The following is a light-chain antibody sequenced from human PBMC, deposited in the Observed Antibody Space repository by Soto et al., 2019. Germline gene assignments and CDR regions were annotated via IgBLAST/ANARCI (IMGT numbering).Light chain of an antibody. J-gene: IGKJ2*01. CDR3: QQYGNSPYT. V-gene: IGKV3-20*01. CDR1: QSVSSSY. CDR2: GAS. Sequence: EIVLTQSPGTLSLSPGERETLSCRASQSVSSSYLAWYQQKPGQAPRLLIYGASSRATGIPDRFSGSGSGTDFTLTISRLEPEDFAVYYCQQYGNSPYTFGQGTKVDIK.